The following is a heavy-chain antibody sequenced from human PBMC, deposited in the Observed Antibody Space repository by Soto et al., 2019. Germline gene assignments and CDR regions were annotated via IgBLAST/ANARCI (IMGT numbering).Heavy chain of an antibody. CDR1: GYTFTSYG. Sequence: QGQLVQSGGEVRKPGASVTVSCKASGYTFTSYGISWVRQAPGQGLEWMGWLSGYNGKKNHAQKGQDRVTMTTDTSAXTVYLELRSLRFDDTAVYYCAREGDVPYYYYGMDVWGQGTTVTVSS. D-gene: IGHD2-21*02. CDR3: AREGDVPYYYYGMDV. J-gene: IGHJ6*02. V-gene: IGHV1-18*01. CDR2: LSGYNGKK.